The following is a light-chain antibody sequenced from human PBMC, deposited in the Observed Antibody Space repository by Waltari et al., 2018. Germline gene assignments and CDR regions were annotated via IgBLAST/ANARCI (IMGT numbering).Light chain of an antibody. Sequence: WYQQRPGKAPKLIIYDVSKRPSGVSNRFSGSTSGYTASLTISGLQSEDEADYYCCSYTTTDTYVFGSGTKVTVL. CDR2: DVS. J-gene: IGLJ1*01. V-gene: IGLV2-14*03. CDR3: CSYTTTDTYV.